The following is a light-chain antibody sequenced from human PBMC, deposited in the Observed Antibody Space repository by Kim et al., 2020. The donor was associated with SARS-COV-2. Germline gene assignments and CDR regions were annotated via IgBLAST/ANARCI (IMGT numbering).Light chain of an antibody. CDR2: GAS. Sequence: ETVLTQSPGTLSLSPGERATLSCRASQSVGSSYLAWYQQKPGQAPRLLIYGASTRATGIPDRFSGSGSGTDFTLTISRLKPEDFAVYHGQQDGNSPWAFGQGTRVDIK. V-gene: IGKV3-20*01. J-gene: IGKJ1*01. CDR3: QQDGNSPWA. CDR1: QSVGSSY.